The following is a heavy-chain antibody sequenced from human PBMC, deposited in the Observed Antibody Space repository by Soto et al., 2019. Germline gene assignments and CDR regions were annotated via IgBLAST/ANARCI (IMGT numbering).Heavy chain of an antibody. Sequence: SETLCLTCTVSGGSISSYYWSWIRQHPGKGLEWIGYIYYSGSTNYNPSLKSRVTISVDTSKNQFSLKLSSVTAADSAVYYCARLVWSYGTWFDPWGQGTLVTVSS. CDR1: GGSISSYY. V-gene: IGHV4-59*08. D-gene: IGHD5-18*01. CDR2: IYYSGST. J-gene: IGHJ5*02. CDR3: ARLVWSYGTWFDP.